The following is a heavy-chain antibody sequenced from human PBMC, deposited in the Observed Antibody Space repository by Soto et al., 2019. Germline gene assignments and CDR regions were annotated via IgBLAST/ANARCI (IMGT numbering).Heavy chain of an antibody. CDR3: AKGFIVVATVIRPDDAFDM. Sequence: GGSLRLSCAASGFTFGNYAINWVRQAPGKGLEWVAGISGGGGNTYYADSVKGRFTISRDHSKSTVYLQMHSLRAEDTAVYYCAKGFIVVATVIRPDDAFDMWGQGTMVTVSS. V-gene: IGHV3-23*01. CDR2: ISGGGGNT. CDR1: GFTFGNYA. J-gene: IGHJ3*02. D-gene: IGHD2-21*02.